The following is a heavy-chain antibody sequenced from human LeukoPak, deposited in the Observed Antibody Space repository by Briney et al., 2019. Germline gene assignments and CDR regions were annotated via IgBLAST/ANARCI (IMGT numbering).Heavy chain of an antibody. CDR2: ISGSGDNT. V-gene: IGHV3-23*01. CDR1: GFTFSSYA. D-gene: IGHD6-19*01. CDR3: AKGGWYAGGFDDY. Sequence: PGGSLRLSCAASGFTFSSYAMSWVRQAPGKGLEWVSVISGSGDNTYDADPVKGRFTTSRDNSKNTLYLQMNSLRAEDTAVYYCAKGGWYAGGFDDYWGQGTLVTVSS. J-gene: IGHJ4*02.